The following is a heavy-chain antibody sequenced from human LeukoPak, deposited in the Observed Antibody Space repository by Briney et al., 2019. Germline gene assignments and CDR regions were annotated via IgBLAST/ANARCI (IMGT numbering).Heavy chain of an antibody. CDR2: ISYSGST. CDR1: GGSISSHY. D-gene: IGHD5-24*01. CDR3: TRDRRDGYNYVDI. Sequence: SETLSLTCTVSGGSISSHYWSWIRQPPGKGLKWIGYISYSGSTNYNPSLKSRVTMSVDTSKNQFSLKLRSVTAADTAVYYCTRDRRDGYNYVDIWGQGTLVTVSS. J-gene: IGHJ4*02. V-gene: IGHV4-59*11.